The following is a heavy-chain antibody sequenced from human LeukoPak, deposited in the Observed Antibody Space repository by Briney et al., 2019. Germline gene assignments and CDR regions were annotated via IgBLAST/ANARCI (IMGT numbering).Heavy chain of an antibody. CDR1: GFTFSDGW. CDR2: ISSSSSYI. Sequence: GGSLRLSCAVSGFTFSDGWMNWVRQAPGKGLEWVSSISSSSSYIYYADSVKGRFTISRDNAKNSLYLQMNSLRAEDTAVYYCARDDGGSSAFDYWGQGTLVTVSS. D-gene: IGHD6-6*01. CDR3: ARDDGGSSAFDY. V-gene: IGHV3-21*01. J-gene: IGHJ4*02.